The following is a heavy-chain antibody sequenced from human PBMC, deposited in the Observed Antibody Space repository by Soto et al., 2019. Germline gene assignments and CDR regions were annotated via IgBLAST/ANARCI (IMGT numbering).Heavy chain of an antibody. CDR2: ITTGGGRT. V-gene: IGHV3-23*01. J-gene: IGHJ6*02. D-gene: IGHD3-10*01. CDR1: GFTFSSHA. CDR3: AKLGDLGDYYAMDV. Sequence: VYLLESGGGLVQPGGSLRLSCEASGFTFSSHAMTWVRQAPGKGLEWVSGITTGGGRTSFADSVKGRFTISRDDYRYTVNLQMNSLRVEDTAVDYCAKLGDLGDYYAMDVWGQGTTVTVSS.